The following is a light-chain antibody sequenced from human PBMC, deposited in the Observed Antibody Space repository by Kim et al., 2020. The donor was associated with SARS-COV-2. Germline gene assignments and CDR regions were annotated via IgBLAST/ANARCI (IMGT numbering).Light chain of an antibody. CDR1: QSVSTN. CDR2: GAS. Sequence: VSPGEGATLSCRASQSVSTNLAWYQQKPGQAPRLLIHGASTRATGIPARFSGSESGTEFTLTISSLQSEDFAVYYCQQYNTWPPTFGQGTRLEIK. V-gene: IGKV3-15*01. CDR3: QQYNTWPPT. J-gene: IGKJ5*01.